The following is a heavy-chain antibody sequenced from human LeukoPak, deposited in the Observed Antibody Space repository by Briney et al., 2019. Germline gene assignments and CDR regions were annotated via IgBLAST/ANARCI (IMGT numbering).Heavy chain of an antibody. CDR2: ISSSGSTI. CDR1: GFTFSSYE. V-gene: IGHV3-48*03. J-gene: IGHJ3*02. CDR3: ARDRFMDAFDI. D-gene: IGHD3-16*01. Sequence: GGSLRLSCAASGFTFSSYEMNWVRQAPGKGLEWVSYISSSGSTIYYADSVKGRFTISRDNAKNSLYLQMNSLRAEDTAVYYCARDRFMDAFDIWGQGTMVTVSS.